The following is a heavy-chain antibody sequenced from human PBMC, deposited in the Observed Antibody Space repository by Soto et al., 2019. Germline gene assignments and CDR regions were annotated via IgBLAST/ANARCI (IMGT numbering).Heavy chain of an antibody. Sequence: GASVKVSCKASGYTFTSYGISWVRQAPGQGLEWMGWISAYNGNTNYAQKLQGRVTMTTDTSTSTAYMELRSLRSDDTAVYYCARPRGVRGVSITWYYYYGRGVWGQGLTVTVAS. CDR1: GYTFTSYG. CDR2: ISAYNGNT. J-gene: IGHJ6*02. CDR3: ARPRGVRGVSITWYYYYGRGV. D-gene: IGHD3-10*01. V-gene: IGHV1-18*04.